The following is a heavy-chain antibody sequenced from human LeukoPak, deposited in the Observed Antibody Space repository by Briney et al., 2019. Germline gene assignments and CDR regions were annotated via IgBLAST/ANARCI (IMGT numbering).Heavy chain of an antibody. CDR1: GGTFSRYA. V-gene: IGHV1-69*13. Sequence: SVNVSCKASGGTFSRYAISWVRQAPGQGLEWMGGIIPIFGTANNAQKFQGRVTITADESTSTAYMELSSLRSEDTAVYYCARDDPTAVTTKSYYYYYMDVWGKGTTVTVSS. D-gene: IGHD4-11*01. CDR2: IIPIFGTA. J-gene: IGHJ6*03. CDR3: ARDDPTAVTTKSYYYYYMDV.